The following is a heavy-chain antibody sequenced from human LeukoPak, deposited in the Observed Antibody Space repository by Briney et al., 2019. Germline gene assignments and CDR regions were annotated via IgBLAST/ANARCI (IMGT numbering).Heavy chain of an antibody. Sequence: PSETLSLTCSVSGVSMTNDRWTWIRQAPGKGLEWIGYMSDSGQTNYNPSLRSRATVSVDTSKSQCSLRLTSVTSADTAVYYCARITGYFDSGGSYYWAFFDYWGQGSLVTVSS. V-gene: IGHV4-59*01. CDR3: ARITGYFDSGGSYYWAFFDY. D-gene: IGHD3-22*01. CDR2: MSDSGQT. CDR1: GVSMTNDR. J-gene: IGHJ4*02.